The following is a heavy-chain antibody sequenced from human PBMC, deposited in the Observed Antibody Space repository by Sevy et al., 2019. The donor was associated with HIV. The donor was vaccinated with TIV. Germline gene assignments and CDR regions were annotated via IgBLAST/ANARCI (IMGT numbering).Heavy chain of an antibody. D-gene: IGHD4-17*01. CDR2: INPNSGGT. Sequence: ASVKVSCKASGYTFTGYYMHWVRQAPGQGLEWMGWINPNSGGTNYAQKFQGRVTMTRDTSISTAYMELSRLRSDDTAVYYCARDLYGDYRYYYHYYGMDVWGQGTTVTVSS. CDR1: GYTFTGYY. CDR3: ARDLYGDYRYYYHYYGMDV. J-gene: IGHJ6*02. V-gene: IGHV1-2*02.